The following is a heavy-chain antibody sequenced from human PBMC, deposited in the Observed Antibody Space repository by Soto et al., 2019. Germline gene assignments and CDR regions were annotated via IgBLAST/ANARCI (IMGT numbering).Heavy chain of an antibody. V-gene: IGHV1-69*01. D-gene: IGHD3-10*01. Sequence: HVQLVQSGAEVKKPGSSVKVSCKASGGTFSSSAINWVRQAPEQGLEWMGGFIPMFGTRNYGAKFQGRVTINADESTTTAYLEVTSLTSEDTAVYYCATDRGSGSFFFDYWGQGTLITVSS. CDR2: FIPMFGTR. CDR3: ATDRGSGSFFFDY. CDR1: GGTFSSSA. J-gene: IGHJ4*02.